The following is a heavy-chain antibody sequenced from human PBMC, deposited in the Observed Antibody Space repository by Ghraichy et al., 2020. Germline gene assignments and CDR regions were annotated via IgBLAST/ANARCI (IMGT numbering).Heavy chain of an antibody. V-gene: IGHV4-34*01. CDR2: INHSGST. J-gene: IGHJ5*02. CDR1: GGSFSGYY. Sequence: SETLSLTCAVYGGSFSGYYWSWIRQPPGKGLEWIGEINHSGSTNYNPSLKSRVTISVDTSKNQFSLKLSSVTAADTAVYYCARGWGIGIVVVPAAIWFDPWGQGTLVTVSS. D-gene: IGHD2-2*01. CDR3: ARGWGIGIVVVPAAIWFDP.